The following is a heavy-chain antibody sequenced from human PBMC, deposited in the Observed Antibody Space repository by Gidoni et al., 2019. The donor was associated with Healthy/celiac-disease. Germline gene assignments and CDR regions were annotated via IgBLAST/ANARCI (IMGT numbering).Heavy chain of an antibody. J-gene: IGHJ4*02. D-gene: IGHD4-17*01. CDR1: GGSISSSSYY. CDR2: IYYSGST. V-gene: IGHV4-39*01. CDR3: ARQDYGDYGGGYYFDY. Sequence: QLQLQESGPGLVKPSATLSLPCTVSGGSISSSSYYWGWIRQPPGKGLEWIGSIYYSGSTYYNPSLKSRVTISVDTSKNQFSLKLSSVTAADTAVYYCARQDYGDYGGGYYFDYWGQGTLVTVSS.